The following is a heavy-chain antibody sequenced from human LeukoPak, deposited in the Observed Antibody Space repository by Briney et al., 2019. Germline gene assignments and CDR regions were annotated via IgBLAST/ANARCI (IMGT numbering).Heavy chain of an antibody. CDR2: ISPYSGRT. CDR1: GYHFNSSE. Sequence: ASVKVSFKASGYHFNSSEISWVRPAPGQGVEWIGWISPYSGRTTYGHKFQDRVTLTTDRPTSTAHMELRSLRPDDTAVYYCARQNHPMGYSYKYYMDVWGKGTTVTVSS. J-gene: IGHJ6*03. D-gene: IGHD5-12*01. CDR3: ARQNHPMGYSYKYYMDV. V-gene: IGHV1-18*01.